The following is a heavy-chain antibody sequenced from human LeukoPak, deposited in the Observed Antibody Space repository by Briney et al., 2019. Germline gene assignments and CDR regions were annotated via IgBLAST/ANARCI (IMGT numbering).Heavy chain of an antibody. CDR1: GGSVSSYY. Sequence: LETLSLTCTVSGGSVSSYYWSWIRQPPGKGLEWIGYIYHSGSTNHSPSLKSRVTISVDTSKNQFSLELSSVTAADTAVYFCASLGGYYDFWSGYRDYWGQGILVTVSS. CDR2: IYHSGST. J-gene: IGHJ4*02. D-gene: IGHD3-3*01. V-gene: IGHV4-59*02. CDR3: ASLGGYYDFWSGYRDY.